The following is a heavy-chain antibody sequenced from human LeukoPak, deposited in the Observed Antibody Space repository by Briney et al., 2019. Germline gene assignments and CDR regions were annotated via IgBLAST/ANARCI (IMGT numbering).Heavy chain of an antibody. CDR1: GGSISSSSYY. Sequence: SETLSLTCTVSGGSISSSSYYWGWIRQPPGKGLEWIGSIYYSGSTYYNPSLKSRVTISVDTSKNQFSLKLSSVTAADTAVYYCARGTLVVPAAISLWVDYWGQGTLVTVSS. V-gene: IGHV4-39*07. CDR3: ARGTLVVPAAISLWVDY. D-gene: IGHD2-2*01. J-gene: IGHJ4*02. CDR2: IYYSGST.